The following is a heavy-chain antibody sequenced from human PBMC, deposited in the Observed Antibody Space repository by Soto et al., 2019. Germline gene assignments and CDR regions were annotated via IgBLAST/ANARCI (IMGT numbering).Heavy chain of an antibody. CDR2: ISWNSGSI. J-gene: IGHJ4*02. CDR3: AKGWGIAEKIFDY. Sequence: EVQLVESGGGLVQPGRSLRLFCAASGFTFDDYAMHWVRQAPGKGLEWVSGISWNSGSIGYADSVKGRFTISRDNAKNSLYLQMNSLRAEDTALYYCAKGWGIAEKIFDYWGQGTLVTVSS. V-gene: IGHV3-9*01. CDR1: GFTFDDYA. D-gene: IGHD6-13*01.